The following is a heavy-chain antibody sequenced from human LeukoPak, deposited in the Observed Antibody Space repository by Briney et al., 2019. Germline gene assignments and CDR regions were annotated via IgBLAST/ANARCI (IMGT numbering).Heavy chain of an antibody. J-gene: IGHJ4*02. D-gene: IGHD2-15*01. Sequence: SKTLSLTCTVSGDSISSSNYYWGWIRQPPGKGLEWIASIYYSGSTYYNPSLKSRVTISVDMSKNQFSLRLSSVTAADTAVYYCARDRVAATDYFDYWGQGTLVTVSS. CDR2: IYYSGST. CDR1: GDSISSSNYY. V-gene: IGHV4-39*02. CDR3: ARDRVAATDYFDY.